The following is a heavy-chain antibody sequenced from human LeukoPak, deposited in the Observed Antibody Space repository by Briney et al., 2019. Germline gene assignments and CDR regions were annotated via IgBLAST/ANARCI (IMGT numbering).Heavy chain of an antibody. CDR2: IRYDGSNK. J-gene: IGHJ3*02. CDR3: AKGVYGAFDI. Sequence: PGGSLRLSCAASGFTFSSYGMHWVRRAPGKGLEWVAFIRYDGSNKYYADSVKGRFTISRDNSKNTLYLQMNSLRAEATAVYYCAKGVYGAFDIWGQGTMVTVSS. D-gene: IGHD2-8*01. V-gene: IGHV3-30*02. CDR1: GFTFSSYG.